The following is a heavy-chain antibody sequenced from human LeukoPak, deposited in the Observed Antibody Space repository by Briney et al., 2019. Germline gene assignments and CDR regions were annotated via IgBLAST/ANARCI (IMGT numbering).Heavy chain of an antibody. CDR1: GFTFSDTL. CDR2: IKPDGSEN. CDR3: TKGGYSTSWYWIY. V-gene: IGHV3-7*03. Sequence: PGGSLRLSCAASGFTFSDTLMTWVRQAPGKGREWVATIKPDGSENDYVDSVRGRFTISRVNAENSLYLQMNSLRAEDTAVYHCTKGGYSTSWYWIYWGQGTLVTVSS. J-gene: IGHJ4*02. D-gene: IGHD6-13*01.